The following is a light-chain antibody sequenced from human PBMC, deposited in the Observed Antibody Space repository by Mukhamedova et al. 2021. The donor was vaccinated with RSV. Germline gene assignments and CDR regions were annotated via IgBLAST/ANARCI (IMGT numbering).Light chain of an antibody. CDR3: QQSVSTPFT. V-gene: IGKV1-39*01. CDR2: HTS. J-gene: IGKJ3*01. Sequence: WYQRRVHVTAPKLLIYHTSGLASGVPSRFSGSGSGTDFTLTISSLQPEDFATYYCQQSVSTPFTFGPGTNVDIK.